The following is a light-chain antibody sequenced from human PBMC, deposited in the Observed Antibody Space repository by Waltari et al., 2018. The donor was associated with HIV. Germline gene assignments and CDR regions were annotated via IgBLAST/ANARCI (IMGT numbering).Light chain of an antibody. CDR2: GKN. J-gene: IGLJ2*01. V-gene: IGLV3-19*01. CDR3: NSRDSSGDVV. Sequence: SSELTQDPAVSVALGQTVRITCQGGRLRSYYANWYQQKPGQAPVLVIYGKNNRPSGIPDRFAGSSSGNTASLTITGAQAEDEADDYCNSRDSSGDVVFGGGTKLTVL. CDR1: RLRSYY.